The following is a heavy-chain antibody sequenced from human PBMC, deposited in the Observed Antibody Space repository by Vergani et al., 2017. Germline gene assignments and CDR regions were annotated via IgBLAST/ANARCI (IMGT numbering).Heavy chain of an antibody. V-gene: IGHV3-43*01. CDR2: ISWDGGST. D-gene: IGHD6-19*01. J-gene: IGHJ6*02. Sequence: EVQLVESGGVVVQPGGSLRLSCAASGFTLDDYTMHWIRQAPRKGLEWVSLISWDGGSTYYADSVKGRFTIYRDNSKNSLYLQMKSLRTEDTALYYCAKAISGLPEYYYYSYGMDVWGQGTTVTVSS. CDR1: GFTLDDYT. CDR3: AKAISGLPEYYYYSYGMDV.